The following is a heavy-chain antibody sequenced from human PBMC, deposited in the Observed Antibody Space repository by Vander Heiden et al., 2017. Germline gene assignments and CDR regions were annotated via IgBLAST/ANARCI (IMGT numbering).Heavy chain of an antibody. CDR3: ARLSTTKEGGWFDP. CDR2: IIPIFGTA. D-gene: IGHD1-26*01. V-gene: IGHV1-69*01. Sequence: QEQLVQSGAEVKKPGSSVKVSCKASGGNFSSYAISWVRQAPGQGLEWMGGIIPIFGTANYAQKFQGRVTITADESTSTAYMELSSLRSEDTAVYYCARLSTTKEGGWFDPWGQGTLVTVSS. CDR1: GGNFSSYA. J-gene: IGHJ5*02.